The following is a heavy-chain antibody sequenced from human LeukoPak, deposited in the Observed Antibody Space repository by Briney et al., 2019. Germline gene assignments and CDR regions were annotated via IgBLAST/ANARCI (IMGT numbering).Heavy chain of an antibody. CDR3: ATYRQVLLPFES. V-gene: IGHV3-23*01. CDR1: GFTFSSYA. D-gene: IGHD2-8*02. CDR2: IRGSGGRT. J-gene: IGHJ4*02. Sequence: GGSLRLSCAASGFTFSSYAMSWVRQAPGKGLEWVSAIRGSGGRTYYADSVRGRFTISRDNSKSTLSLQMNSLRAEDTAIYYCATYRQVLLPFESWGQGTLVTVSS.